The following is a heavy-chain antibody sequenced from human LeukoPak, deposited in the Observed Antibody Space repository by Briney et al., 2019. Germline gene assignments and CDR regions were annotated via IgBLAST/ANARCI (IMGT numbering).Heavy chain of an antibody. J-gene: IGHJ3*02. D-gene: IGHD3-22*01. CDR2: ISSSSSYI. V-gene: IGHV3-21*01. CDR3: ARDLKDSSGYNYAFDI. CDR1: GFTFSSYS. Sequence: GGSLRLSCAASGFTFSSYSMNWVRQAPGKGLEWVSSISSSSSYIYYADSVKGRFTISRDNAKNSLYLQMNSLRAEDTAVYYCARDLKDSSGYNYAFDIWGQGTMVTVSS.